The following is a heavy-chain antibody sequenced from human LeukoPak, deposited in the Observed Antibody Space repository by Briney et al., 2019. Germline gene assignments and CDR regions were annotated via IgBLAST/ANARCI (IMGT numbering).Heavy chain of an antibody. Sequence: GGTLRLSCAASGFTFSSYGMSWVRQAPGKGLECVSAISGSGGRTYYADSVKGRLTISRDNSKNTLYLQMNRVRVEDTAFYYCAREGASGWYAFDSWGQGSLVTVSS. CDR2: ISGSGGRT. V-gene: IGHV3-23*01. D-gene: IGHD6-19*01. J-gene: IGHJ4*02. CDR3: AREGASGWYAFDS. CDR1: GFTFSSYG.